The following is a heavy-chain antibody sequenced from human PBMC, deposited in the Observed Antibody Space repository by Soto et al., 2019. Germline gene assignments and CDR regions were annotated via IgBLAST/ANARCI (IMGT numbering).Heavy chain of an antibody. V-gene: IGHV3-7*05. CDR2: IKQDGSEK. Sequence: GGSLRLSCAASGFTFSNYWMSWVRQAPGKGLEWVASIKQDGSEKYYVDSVKGRFSISRDNAKNSLYLQMNSLRAEDTAVYYCTRSLSMANDAFDIWGQGTMVTVSS. CDR1: GFTFSNYW. D-gene: IGHD3-10*01. J-gene: IGHJ3*02. CDR3: TRSLSMANDAFDI.